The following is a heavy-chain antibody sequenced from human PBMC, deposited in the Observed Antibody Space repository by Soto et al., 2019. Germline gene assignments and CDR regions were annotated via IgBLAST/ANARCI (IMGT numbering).Heavy chain of an antibody. CDR1: GYTFTGYY. Sequence: QVQLVQSGAEVKKPGASVKVSCKASGYTFTGYYMHWVRQAPGQGLEWMGWINPNSGGTNYARKFQGWVTMTRDTSISTAYMELSRLRSDDTAVYYCARDSYGSVPGGNWFDPWGQGTLVTVSS. J-gene: IGHJ5*02. CDR3: ARDSYGSVPGGNWFDP. D-gene: IGHD3-10*01. CDR2: INPNSGGT. V-gene: IGHV1-2*04.